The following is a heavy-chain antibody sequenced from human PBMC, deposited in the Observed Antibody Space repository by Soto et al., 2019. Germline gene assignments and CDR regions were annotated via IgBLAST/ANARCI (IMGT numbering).Heavy chain of an antibody. CDR1: GCSFSSYG. Sequence: GPLLLACAASGCSFSSYGIHWVRQAPGKGLEWGSRINSDGGHTAYADSVKGRFTISRDNVKKTVFLRMNSLRVEDTAVYYCVRDRIGYCTEPGCHMGQDGMDVWAQGTKVTV. CDR2: INSDGGHT. V-gene: IGHV3-74*01. D-gene: IGHD2-8*02. CDR3: VRDRIGYCTEPGCHMGQDGMDV. J-gene: IGHJ6*02.